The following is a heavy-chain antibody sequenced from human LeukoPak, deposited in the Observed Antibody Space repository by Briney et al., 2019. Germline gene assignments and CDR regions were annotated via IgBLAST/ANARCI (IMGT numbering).Heavy chain of an antibody. CDR3: ARDDYRDYTPDY. V-gene: IGHV3-21*05. D-gene: IGHD4-17*01. J-gene: IGHJ4*02. CDR2: ISSSSSYI. CDR1: GFTFSSYS. Sequence: GGSLRLSCAASGFTFSSYSMNWVRQAPGKGLEWVSYISSSSSYIYYADSVKGRFTISRDNAKNSLYLQMNSLRAEDTAVYYCARDDYRDYTPDYWGQGTLVTVSS.